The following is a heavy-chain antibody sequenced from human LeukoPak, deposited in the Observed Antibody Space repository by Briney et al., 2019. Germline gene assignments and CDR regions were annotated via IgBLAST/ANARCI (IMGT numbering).Heavy chain of an antibody. CDR1: GFTFEDYG. J-gene: IGHJ4*02. CDR3: ARGFYGSGGYYPYYFDY. Sequence: PGGSLRLSCAASGFTFEDYGMSWVRQAPGKGLEWVSGITWNGGSSSYADSVQGRFTISRDNANNSLCLQMNSLRAEDTALYYCARGFYGSGGYYPYYFDYWGQGTLVTVS. D-gene: IGHD3-10*01. CDR2: ITWNGGSS. V-gene: IGHV3-20*04.